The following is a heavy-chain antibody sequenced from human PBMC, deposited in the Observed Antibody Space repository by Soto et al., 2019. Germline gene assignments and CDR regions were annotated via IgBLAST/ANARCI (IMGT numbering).Heavy chain of an antibody. Sequence: SETLSLTCTVSGGSISSYYWSWIRQPPGKGLEWIGYIYYSGSTNYNPSLKSRVTISVDTSKNQFSLKLSSVTAADTAVYYGGRGEEGVVMPSGYGGQGTLVTV. J-gene: IGHJ4*02. V-gene: IGHV4-59*01. D-gene: IGHD3-16*01. CDR1: GGSISSYY. CDR3: GRGEEGVVMPSGY. CDR2: IYYSGST.